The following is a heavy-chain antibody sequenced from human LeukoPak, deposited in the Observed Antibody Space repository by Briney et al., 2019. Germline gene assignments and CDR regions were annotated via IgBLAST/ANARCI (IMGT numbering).Heavy chain of an antibody. V-gene: IGHV4-31*03. CDR2: IYYSGNT. D-gene: IGHD3-22*01. CDR3: AREGYYDSSGYSDY. J-gene: IGHJ4*02. CDR1: GGSISSGGYY. Sequence: SETLSLTCTVSGGSISSGGYYWSWIRQHPGKGLEWIGYIYYSGNTYYNPSLKSRVTISVDTSKNQFSLKLSSVTAADTAVYYCAREGYYDSSGYSDYWGQGTLVTVSS.